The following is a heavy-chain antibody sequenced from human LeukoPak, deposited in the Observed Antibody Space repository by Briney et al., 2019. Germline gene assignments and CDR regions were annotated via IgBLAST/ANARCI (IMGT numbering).Heavy chain of an antibody. V-gene: IGHV3-33*01. D-gene: IGHD6-13*01. J-gene: IGHJ4*02. CDR2: IWYDGSNK. CDR1: GFTFSSYG. Sequence: GGSLRLSCAASGFTFSSYGMHWVRQAPGKGLEWVAFIWYDGSNKYYADSMKGRFTISRDNSKNTLYLQMNSLRAEDTAVYYCARSAGSSSGYEGYYFDYWGQGTLVTVSS. CDR3: ARSAGSSSGYEGYYFDY.